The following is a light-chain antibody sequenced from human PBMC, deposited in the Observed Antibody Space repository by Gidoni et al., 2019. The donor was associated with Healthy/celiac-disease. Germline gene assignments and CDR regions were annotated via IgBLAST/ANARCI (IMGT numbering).Light chain of an antibody. J-gene: IGKJ4*02. Sequence: IVLTQSPGTLSLSPGERATLSCRASQSVSSSYLAWYQQKPGQAPRLLIYGASSRATGIPDRFSGSGSGTDFTLTISRLEPEDVAVYYCQQYGSSPLTFGGXTKVEIK. CDR3: QQYGSSPLT. V-gene: IGKV3-20*01. CDR1: QSVSSSY. CDR2: GAS.